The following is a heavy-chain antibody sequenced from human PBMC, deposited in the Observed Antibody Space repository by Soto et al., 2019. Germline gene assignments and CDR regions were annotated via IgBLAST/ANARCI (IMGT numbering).Heavy chain of an antibody. V-gene: IGHV3-9*02. J-gene: IGHJ4*02. D-gene: IGHD4-17*01. CDR1: GFTADDYA. Sequence: EVQLVESGGGLVQPGRSLRLSCVASGFTADDYAMHWVRQAPGKGLEWVSGISSNSDTIDYADSVKGRFTISRDNAKNSLFLQMNSLRPEDTALYYCAKDMKWGGMTTIHYGDSCGQGTLVTVSS. CDR2: ISSNSDTI. CDR3: AKDMKWGGMTTIHYGDS.